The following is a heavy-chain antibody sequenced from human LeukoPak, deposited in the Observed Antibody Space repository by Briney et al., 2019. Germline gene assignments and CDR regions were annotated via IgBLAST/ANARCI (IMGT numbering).Heavy chain of an antibody. CDR2: ISSSSSYI. CDR1: GFTFSSYS. V-gene: IGHV3-21*01. J-gene: IGHJ4*02. CDR3: ARGLRGVYDY. D-gene: IGHD3-10*01. Sequence: GGSLRLSCAASGFTFSSYSMNWVRQAPGKGLELVSSISSSSSYIYYADSVKGRFTISRDNAKNSLYLRMNSLRAEDTAVYYCARGLRGVYDYWGQGTLVTVSS.